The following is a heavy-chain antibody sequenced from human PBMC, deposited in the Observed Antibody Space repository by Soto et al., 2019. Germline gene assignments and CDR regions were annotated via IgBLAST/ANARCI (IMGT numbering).Heavy chain of an antibody. CDR3: VRGGNPYHYATSGPGTFDK. J-gene: IGHJ4*02. Sequence: QVQLQESGPGLVKPSQTLSLTCTVSGDSVSGGDSYWSWIRQPPGKALEWIGYTSFSGYTSYSPSLMSRATISVDMYKSQFSLRLTSVTAADTAIYYCVRGGNPYHYATSGPGTFDKWGQGTLVSVSS. CDR1: GDSVSGGDSY. CDR2: TSFSGYT. D-gene: IGHD3-22*01. V-gene: IGHV4-30-4*01.